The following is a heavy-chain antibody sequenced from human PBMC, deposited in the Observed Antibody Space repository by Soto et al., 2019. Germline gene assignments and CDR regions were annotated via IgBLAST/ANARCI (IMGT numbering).Heavy chain of an antibody. CDR3: AIDRISRYSGYDFNY. V-gene: IGHV1-46*03. CDR2: INPSGGST. D-gene: IGHD5-12*01. J-gene: IGHJ4*01. Sequence: ASVKVSCKASGYTFTSYYMHWVRQAPGQGLEWMGIINPSGGSTSYAQKFQGRVTMTRDTSTSTVYMELSSLRSEDTAVYYCAIDRISRYSGYDFNYWGHGTLVTVSS. CDR1: GYTFTSYY.